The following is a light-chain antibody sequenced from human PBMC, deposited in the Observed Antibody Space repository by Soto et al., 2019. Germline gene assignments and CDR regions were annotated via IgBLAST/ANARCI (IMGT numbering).Light chain of an antibody. CDR1: SSDVGGHNY. J-gene: IGLJ1*01. Sequence: QSALTQPASVSGSPGQSITISCTGTSSDVGGHNYVSWYQQHPGKAPKLMIYDVNNRPSGVSNRLSGSKSGNTASLTISGLRAEDEADYYCSSFTSSTTLFVFGTGTKVTVL. CDR2: DVN. CDR3: SSFTSSTTLFV. V-gene: IGLV2-14*01.